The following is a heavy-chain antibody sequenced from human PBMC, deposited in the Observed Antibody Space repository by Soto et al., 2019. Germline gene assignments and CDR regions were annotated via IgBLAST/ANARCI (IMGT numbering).Heavy chain of an antibody. CDR2: INPSGGST. D-gene: IGHD5-12*01. CDR1: EYTFTSYY. V-gene: IGHV1-46*01. Sequence: ASVKVSWKASEYTFTSYYINWVRQAPGQGLEWMGVINPSGGSTSYAQKFQGRVTMTRATSTSTVYMELSSLRSEDTALYYCARGIGDGYNLPQDYWGQGTQVTVSS. J-gene: IGHJ4*02. CDR3: ARGIGDGYNLPQDY.